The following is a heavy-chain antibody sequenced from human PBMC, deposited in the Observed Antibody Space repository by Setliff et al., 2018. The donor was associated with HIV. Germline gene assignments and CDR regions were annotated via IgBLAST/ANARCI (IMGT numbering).Heavy chain of an antibody. Sequence: SETLSLTCSLSISSISSGDYYWSWIRQPPGKGLEWIGYISYSGNTYYNPSLKSRVTISIDTSKNQYSLKHNSVTAADTAVYYCVRVHWFDPWGQGTLVTVSS. CDR1: ISSISSGDYY. CDR2: ISYSGNT. J-gene: IGHJ5*02. CDR3: VRVHWFDP. D-gene: IGHD3-10*01. V-gene: IGHV4-30-4*08.